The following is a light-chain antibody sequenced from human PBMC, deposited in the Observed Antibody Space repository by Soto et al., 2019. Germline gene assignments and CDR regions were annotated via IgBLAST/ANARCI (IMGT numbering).Light chain of an antibody. Sequence: EIVLTQSPATLSLSPGERATLSCRASQSVENYLAWFQQKRGQAPRLLIYDTSNRAAGIPDRFSGSGSGTDFTFTISSLEPEDFAVYYCHQRYIWPPLTFGGGTKAEIK. CDR1: QSVENY. CDR3: HQRYIWPPLT. CDR2: DTS. V-gene: IGKV3-11*01. J-gene: IGKJ4*01.